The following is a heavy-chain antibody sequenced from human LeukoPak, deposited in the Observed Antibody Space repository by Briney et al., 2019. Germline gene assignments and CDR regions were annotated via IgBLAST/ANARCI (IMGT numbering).Heavy chain of an antibody. CDR2: IRYDGSNK. J-gene: IGHJ3*02. V-gene: IGHV3-30*02. CDR3: AKTTITILDAFDI. D-gene: IGHD3-3*01. Sequence: GGSLRLSCAASGFTFSSYGMHRVRQAPGKGLEWVAFIRYDGSNKYYADSVKGRFTISRDNSKNTLYLQMNSLRAEDTAVYYCAKTTITILDAFDIWGQGTMVTVSS. CDR1: GFTFSSYG.